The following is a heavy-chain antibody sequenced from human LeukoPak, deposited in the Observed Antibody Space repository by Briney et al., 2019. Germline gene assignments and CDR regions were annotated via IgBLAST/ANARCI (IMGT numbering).Heavy chain of an antibody. CDR2: ISYDGSNK. CDR3: AREKYGGLDY. D-gene: IGHD4-23*01. J-gene: IGHJ4*02. Sequence: GGSLRLSCAASGFTFSSYAMHWVRQAPGKGLEWVAVISYDGSNKYYADSVKGRFTISRDNSKNTLYPQMNSLRAEDTAVYYCAREKYGGLDYWGQGTLVTVSS. V-gene: IGHV3-30*01. CDR1: GFTFSSYA.